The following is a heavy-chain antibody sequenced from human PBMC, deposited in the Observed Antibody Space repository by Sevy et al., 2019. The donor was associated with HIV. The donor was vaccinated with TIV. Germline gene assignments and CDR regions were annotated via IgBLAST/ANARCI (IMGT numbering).Heavy chain of an antibody. CDR2: IKSESDGGTT. V-gene: IGHV3-15*07. J-gene: IGHJ4*02. CDR1: GLTLSYAW. CDR3: TARNFDF. Sequence: GGSLRLSCAASGLTLSYAWMNWVRQAPGKGLEWVGHIKSESDGGTTDFATPVKGRFIISREDSKNTLYLQMNSLKTGDTALNYCTARNFDFWGRGTLVTVSS.